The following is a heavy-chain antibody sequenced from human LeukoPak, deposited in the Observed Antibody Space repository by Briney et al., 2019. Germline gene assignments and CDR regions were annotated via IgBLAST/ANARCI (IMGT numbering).Heavy chain of an antibody. CDR2: IYSSGST. Sequence: PSETLSLTCTVSGGSMRSYYWSWIRQSPGKGLEWIGYIYSSGSTNYNPSLKSRVTISVDMSKNQFSLKVNFVTAADTGVYYCAREVIAAAAHYFDYWGQGTLVTVSP. D-gene: IGHD6-13*01. CDR1: GGSMRSYY. CDR3: AREVIAAAAHYFDY. V-gene: IGHV4-4*09. J-gene: IGHJ4*02.